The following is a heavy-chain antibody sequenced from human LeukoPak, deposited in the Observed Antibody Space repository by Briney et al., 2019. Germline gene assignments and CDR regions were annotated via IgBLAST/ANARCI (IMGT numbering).Heavy chain of an antibody. J-gene: IGHJ4*02. V-gene: IGHV1-69*05. CDR3: ARGNGRGNYLIDY. Sequence: ASVKVSCKASGGTFSSYAISWVRQAPGQGLEWMGGIIPIFGTANYAQKFQGRVTITRDTSASTDYMELSSLRSEDTALYYCARGNGRGNYLIDYWGQGTLVTVSS. CDR2: IIPIFGTA. CDR1: GGTFSSYA. D-gene: IGHD1-7*01.